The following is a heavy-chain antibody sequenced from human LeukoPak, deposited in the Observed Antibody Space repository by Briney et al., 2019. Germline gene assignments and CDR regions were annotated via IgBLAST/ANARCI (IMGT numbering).Heavy chain of an antibody. D-gene: IGHD3-22*01. V-gene: IGHV3-30*02. CDR1: GFTFSIYG. CDR3: AKDKTYYYDSSGYSPMDY. Sequence: GGSLRLSCAASGFTFSIYGMHWVRQAPGKGLEWVAFIRYDGSNKYYADSVKGRFTISRDNSKNTLYLQMNSLRAEGTAVYYCAKDKTYYYDSSGYSPMDYWGQGTLVTVSS. CDR2: IRYDGSNK. J-gene: IGHJ4*02.